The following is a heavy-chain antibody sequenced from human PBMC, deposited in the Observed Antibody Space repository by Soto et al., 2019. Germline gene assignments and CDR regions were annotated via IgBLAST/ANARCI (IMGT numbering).Heavy chain of an antibody. J-gene: IGHJ4*02. CDR3: ARQVDSGSYFDY. CDR1: GGSISSSSYY. V-gene: IGHV4-39*01. Sequence: SETLSLTCTVSGGSISSSSYYWGWIRQPPGKGLEWVGSIYYSGSTYCNPSLKSRVTISVDTSKNQFSLKLSSVTAADTAVYYCARQVDSGSYFDYWGQGTLVTVSS. D-gene: IGHD1-26*01. CDR2: IYYSGST.